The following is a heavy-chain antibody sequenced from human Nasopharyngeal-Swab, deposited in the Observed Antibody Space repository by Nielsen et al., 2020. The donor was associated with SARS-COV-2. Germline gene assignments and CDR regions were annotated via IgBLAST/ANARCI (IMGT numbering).Heavy chain of an antibody. CDR3: ATAPRFTIFGVVQSFDI. D-gene: IGHD3-3*01. V-gene: IGHV4-30-4*01. Sequence: WIRQPPGKGVEWIGYIYYSGSTYYNPSLKRRVTILVDRSKNQFSLTLSSVTTAETAVFYCATAPRFTIFGVVQSFDIWGQGTMVTVSS. J-gene: IGHJ3*02. CDR2: IYYSGST.